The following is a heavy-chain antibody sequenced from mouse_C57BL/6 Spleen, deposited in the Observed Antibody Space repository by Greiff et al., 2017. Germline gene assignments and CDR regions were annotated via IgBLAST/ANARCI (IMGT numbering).Heavy chain of an antibody. CDR3: VRDLPFAY. Sequence: EVKVVESGGGLVQPKGSLKLSCAASGFSFNTYAMNWVRQAPGKGLEWVARIRSKSNNYATYYADSVKDRFTISRDDSESMLYLQMNNLKTEDTAMYYCVRDLPFAYWGQGTLVTVSA. CDR2: IRSKSNNYAT. J-gene: IGHJ3*01. V-gene: IGHV10-1*01. CDR1: GFSFNTYA.